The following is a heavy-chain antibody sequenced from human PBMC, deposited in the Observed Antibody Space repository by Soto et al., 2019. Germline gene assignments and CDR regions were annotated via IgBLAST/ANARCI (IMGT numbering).Heavy chain of an antibody. CDR2: ITRRSDI. J-gene: IGHJ6*02. Sequence: EVQLVESGGGLVMPGGSLRVSCEASGFTFTSYDMHWVRQAPGKGLEWVSTITRRSDIYYADSVKGRFTISRDNAKNSMPLQMNSLRAEDTAVYYCAREETAWPLAYGLDVWGQGTTVTVSS. CDR1: GFTFTSYD. D-gene: IGHD2-21*02. V-gene: IGHV3-21*01. CDR3: AREETAWPLAYGLDV.